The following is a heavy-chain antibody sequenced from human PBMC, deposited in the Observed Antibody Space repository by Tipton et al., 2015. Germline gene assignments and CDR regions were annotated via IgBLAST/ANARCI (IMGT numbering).Heavy chain of an antibody. CDR1: GYSFTNYW. J-gene: IGHJ5*02. V-gene: IGHV5-51*01. CDR2: VYPGDSDT. D-gene: IGHD1-14*01. Sequence: QSGAEVKKAGESLKISCKASGYSFTNYWIGWVRQMPGKGLEWMGIVYPGDSDTRYSPSFQGQVTISADKSISTAFLQWSSLKASDTAIYYCARSQPHHLANWFDPWGQGTLVTVSS. CDR3: ARSQPHHLANWFDP.